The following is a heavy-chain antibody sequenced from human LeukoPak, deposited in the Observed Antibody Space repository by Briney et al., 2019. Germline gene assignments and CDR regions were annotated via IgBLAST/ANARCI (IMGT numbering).Heavy chain of an antibody. J-gene: IGHJ2*01. CDR1: GFTFSSYA. CDR3: AKISLYDFWSGYYKPYWYFDL. CDR2: ISASGGST. D-gene: IGHD3-3*01. V-gene: IGHV3-23*01. Sequence: GGSLRLSCAASGFTFSSYAMSWVRQAPGKGLEWVSAISASGGSTNNADSVKGRFTISRDNSKSILYLQMNSLRAEDTAVYYCAKISLYDFWSGYYKPYWYFDLWGRGTLVTVSS.